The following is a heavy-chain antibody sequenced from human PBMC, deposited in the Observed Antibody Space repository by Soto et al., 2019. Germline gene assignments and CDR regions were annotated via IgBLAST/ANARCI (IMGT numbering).Heavy chain of an antibody. Sequence: QVQLQESGPGLLKPSETLSLTCTVSGGSVTTYSWGWIRQPPGKELEWVGYISYSGSTNYNPSLMSRVTSSRVTYKNQFSLNLVSVTAADTAVYYCARASYNSYVDVWGKGTSVTVSS. J-gene: IGHJ6*03. D-gene: IGHD1-1*01. CDR2: ISYSGST. CDR3: ARASYNSYVDV. CDR1: GGSVTTYS. V-gene: IGHV4-59*02.